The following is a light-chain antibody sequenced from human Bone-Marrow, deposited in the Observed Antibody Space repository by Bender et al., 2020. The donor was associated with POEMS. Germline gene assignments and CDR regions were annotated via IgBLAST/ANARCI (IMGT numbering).Light chain of an antibody. CDR1: NIGGKT. CDR3: QVRDNSNSGV. Sequence: SFVLTQPPSVSVAPGQTATITCGGNNIGGKTVHWYQQKAGQAPVLVVYDDSDRPSGIPERFSGSNSGNTATLTITSVEAGDEADYHCQVRDNSNSGVFGPGTKLTVL. CDR2: DDS. J-gene: IGLJ1*01. V-gene: IGLV3-21*02.